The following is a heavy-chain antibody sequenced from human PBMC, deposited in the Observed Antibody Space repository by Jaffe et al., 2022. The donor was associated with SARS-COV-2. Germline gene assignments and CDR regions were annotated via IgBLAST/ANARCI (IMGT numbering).Heavy chain of an antibody. CDR2: IYTSGST. D-gene: IGHD6-13*01. CDR1: GGSISSYY. Sequence: QVQLQESGPGLVKPSETLSLTCTVSGGSISSYYWSWIRQPAGKGLEWIGRIYTSGSTNYNPSLKSRVTMSVDTSKNQFSLKLSSVTAADTAVYYCARGGPGIAAAAHSTYNWFDPWGQGTLVTVSS. V-gene: IGHV4-4*07. CDR3: ARGGPGIAAAAHSTYNWFDP. J-gene: IGHJ5*02.